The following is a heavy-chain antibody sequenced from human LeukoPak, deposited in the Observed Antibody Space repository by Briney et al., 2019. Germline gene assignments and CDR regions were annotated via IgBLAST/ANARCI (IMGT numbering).Heavy chain of an antibody. Sequence: PGGSLRLSCAASGFTFSDYYMTWIRQTPGKGLEWVSYISISGTTTFYVDSVKGRFTISRDNTKNSLYLQMNSLRAEDTAMYYCARGTMASVFWGQGTLVTVSS. CDR3: ARGTMASVF. V-gene: IGHV3-11*01. CDR2: ISISGTTT. D-gene: IGHD3-10*01. CDR1: GFTFSDYY. J-gene: IGHJ4*02.